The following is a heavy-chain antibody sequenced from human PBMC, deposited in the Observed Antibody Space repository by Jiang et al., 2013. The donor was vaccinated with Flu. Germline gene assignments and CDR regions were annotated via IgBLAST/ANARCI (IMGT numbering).Heavy chain of an antibody. CDR2: SLMWEH. J-gene: IGHJ4*02. CDR3: ARSRGVYGSGSYYKFYFDY. D-gene: IGHD3-10*01. Sequence: SLTCTVSGASISSSHFRLGLDPPVPREGLEWMGVSLMWEHLLQPSLRSRAAISLDTSKNQFSLYLYSVTAADTAVYYCARSRGVYGSGSYYKFYFDYWGQGTLVTVSS. CDR1: GASISSSHFR. V-gene: IGHV4-39*07.